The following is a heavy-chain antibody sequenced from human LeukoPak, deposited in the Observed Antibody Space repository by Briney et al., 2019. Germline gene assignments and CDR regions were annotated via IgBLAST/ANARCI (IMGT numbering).Heavy chain of an antibody. CDR2: FDPEDGET. V-gene: IGHV1-24*01. D-gene: IGHD6-6*01. J-gene: IGHJ5*02. CDR1: GYTLTELS. CDR3: ATDPFWAIAARRWFDP. Sequence: GASVKVSFKVSGYTLTELSMHWVRQAPGKGLEWMGGFDPEDGETIYAQKFQGRVTMTEDTSTDTAYMELSSLRSEDTAVYYCATDPFWAIAARRWFDPWGQGTLVTVSS.